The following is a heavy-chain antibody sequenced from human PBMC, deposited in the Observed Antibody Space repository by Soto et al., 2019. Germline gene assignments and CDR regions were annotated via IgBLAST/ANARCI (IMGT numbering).Heavy chain of an antibody. CDR1: GFTFSSYG. V-gene: IGHV3-30*18. J-gene: IGHJ6*02. Sequence: QVQLVESGGGVVQPGRSLRLSCAASGFTFSSYGMHWVRQAPGKGLEWVAVISYDGSNKYYADSVKGRFTISRDNSKNTLYLQMNSLRAEDTAVYYCAKDQIQLWSGGWYYYYCGMDVWGQGTTVTVSS. CDR3: AKDQIQLWSGGWYYYYCGMDV. CDR2: ISYDGSNK. D-gene: IGHD5-18*01.